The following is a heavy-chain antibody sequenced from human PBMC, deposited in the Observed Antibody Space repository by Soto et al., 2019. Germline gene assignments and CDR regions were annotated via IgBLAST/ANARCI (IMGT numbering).Heavy chain of an antibody. J-gene: IGHJ6*02. CDR3: ARSITGTVSYYYGMDV. CDR1: GGTFSSYA. V-gene: IGHV1-69*05. Sequence: QVQLVQSGAEVKKPGSSVKVSCKASGGTFSSYAISWVRQAPGQGLEWMGGIIPIFGTANYAQKFQGRVTRXXDETTSTAYMELSSLRSEDTAVYYCARSITGTVSYYYGMDVWGQGTTVTVSS. CDR2: IIPIFGTA. D-gene: IGHD1-20*01.